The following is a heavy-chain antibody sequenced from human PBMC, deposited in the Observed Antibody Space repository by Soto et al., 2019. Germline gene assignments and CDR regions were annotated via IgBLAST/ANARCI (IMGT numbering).Heavy chain of an antibody. V-gene: IGHV1-8*01. J-gene: IGHJ4*02. CDR1: GYTFTSYD. CDR2: MNPNSGNT. CDR3: ARVWANYYDSSGYYGD. D-gene: IGHD3-22*01. Sequence: QVQLVQSGAEVKKPGASVKVSCKASGYTFTSYDINWVRQATGQGLEWMGWMNPNSGNTGYAQKFQGRVTMNRNTSIGTAYMELSSLRSEDTAVYYCARVWANYYDSSGYYGDWGQGTLVTVSS.